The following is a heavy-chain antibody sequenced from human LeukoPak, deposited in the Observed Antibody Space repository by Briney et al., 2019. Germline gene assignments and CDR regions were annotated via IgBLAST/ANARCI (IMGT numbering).Heavy chain of an antibody. CDR3: AKAKATYSGSYFVFDY. D-gene: IGHD1-26*01. V-gene: IGHV3-23*01. J-gene: IGHJ4*02. CDR1: GFTFSSYG. Sequence: GRSLRLSCAASGFTFSSYGMSWVRQAPGKGLEWVSAISGDGGSTYCAESVEGRFTISRDNSKNTLYLQMNSLRAEDTAVYYCAKAKATYSGSYFVFDYWGQGTLVTVSS. CDR2: ISGDGGST.